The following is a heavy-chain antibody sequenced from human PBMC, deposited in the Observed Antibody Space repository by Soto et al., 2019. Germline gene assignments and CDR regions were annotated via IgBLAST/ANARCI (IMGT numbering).Heavy chain of an antibody. CDR2: ISHLENT. D-gene: IGHD5-18*01. J-gene: IGHJ4*02. CDR3: ARGGGYDPFDY. Sequence: TLALTCPFSGASIPYGGYSWSWIRQLAGKGLEWIGYISHLENTFYNPSFQSRLTLSIDMSKNQFSLKLASMTAEDTAVYYCARGGGYDPFDYWGQGTLVTVSS. V-gene: IGHV4-30-2*01. CDR1: GASIPYGGYS.